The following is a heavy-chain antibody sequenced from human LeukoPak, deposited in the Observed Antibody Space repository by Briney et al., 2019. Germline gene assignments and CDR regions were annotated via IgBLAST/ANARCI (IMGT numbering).Heavy chain of an antibody. D-gene: IGHD6-19*01. CDR1: GGSISSYY. Sequence: SETLSLTCSVSGGSISSYYWNRIRQPPGKGLEWIGYVYYSGSTNYNPSLKSRVTISVDTSKNQFSLKLRSVTAADTAVYYCARDRKQWLRGPFDPWGQGTLVTVSS. CDR2: VYYSGST. V-gene: IGHV4-59*01. J-gene: IGHJ5*02. CDR3: ARDRKQWLRGPFDP.